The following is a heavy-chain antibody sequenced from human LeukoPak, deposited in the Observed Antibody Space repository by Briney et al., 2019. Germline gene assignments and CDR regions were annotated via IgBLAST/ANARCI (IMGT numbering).Heavy chain of an antibody. CDR2: INGGGDVT. Sequence: GGTLRLSCAVSGFTFRSYAMSWVREAPGKGLECGSAINGGGDVTSYADSVKGRFTISRDNSKNTLYLQMNSLRGEDTAIYYCAKAGGDSISHFDYWGQGTLVTVSS. V-gene: IGHV3-23*01. CDR1: GFTFRSYA. J-gene: IGHJ4*02. CDR3: AKAGGDSISHFDY. D-gene: IGHD3-16*01.